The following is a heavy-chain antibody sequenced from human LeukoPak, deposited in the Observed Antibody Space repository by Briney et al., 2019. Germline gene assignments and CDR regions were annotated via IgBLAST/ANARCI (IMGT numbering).Heavy chain of an antibody. J-gene: IGHJ4*02. CDR1: GFTFSSYA. Sequence: GGSLRLSCAASGFTFSSYAMSWVRQAPGKGLEWVSAIRDSGSSTHYADSVKGRFTTSRDNSKNTLFLQMNSLRAEDTAVYYCYASKRGYSYVFDYWGQGTLVTVSS. CDR2: IRDSGSST. CDR3: YASKRGYSYVFDY. D-gene: IGHD5-18*01. V-gene: IGHV3-23*01.